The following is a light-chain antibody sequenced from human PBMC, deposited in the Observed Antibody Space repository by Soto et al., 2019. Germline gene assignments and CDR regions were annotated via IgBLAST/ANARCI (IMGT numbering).Light chain of an antibody. V-gene: IGLV2-8*01. CDR2: EVS. J-gene: IGLJ3*02. Sequence: QSVLTQPPSASGSPGQSVTISCTGTSCDVGGYNYVSWYQQVPGKAPKLMIYEVSERPSGVPDRFSGSKSGNTASLTVSGLQAEDEAHYYCSSCAGSNNLVFGGGTQLTVL. CDR3: SSCAGSNNLV. CDR1: SCDVGGYNY.